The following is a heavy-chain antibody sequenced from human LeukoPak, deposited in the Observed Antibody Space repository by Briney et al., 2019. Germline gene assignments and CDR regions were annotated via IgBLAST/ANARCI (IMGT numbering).Heavy chain of an antibody. CDR2: IYPGDSST. J-gene: IGHJ4*02. CDR1: GYSFTNYW. CDR3: ARPRRAERDEDF. V-gene: IGHV5-51*01. D-gene: IGHD1-1*01. Sequence: GESLKISCKGSGYSFTNYWIGWVRQMPGKGLEWMGMIYPGDSSTKYSPSLRGQVTISADKSISTAYLQWGSLTAADTAMYYCARPRRAERDEDFWGQGTLVTVSS.